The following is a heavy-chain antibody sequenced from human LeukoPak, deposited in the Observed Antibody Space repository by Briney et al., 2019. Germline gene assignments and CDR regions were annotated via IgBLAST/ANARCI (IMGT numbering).Heavy chain of an antibody. Sequence: GGSLRLSCAASGFTFSSYAMHWVRQAPGKGLEWVAVISYDGSNKYYADSVKGRFTISRDNSKNTLYLQMNSLRAEDTAVYYCARDGLMIVVVIGSYGAFDIWGQGTMVTVSS. D-gene: IGHD3-22*01. J-gene: IGHJ3*02. V-gene: IGHV3-30-3*01. CDR1: GFTFSSYA. CDR3: ARDGLMIVVVIGSYGAFDI. CDR2: ISYDGSNK.